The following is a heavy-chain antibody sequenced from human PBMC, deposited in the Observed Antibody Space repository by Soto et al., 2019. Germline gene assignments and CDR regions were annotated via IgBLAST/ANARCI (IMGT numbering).Heavy chain of an antibody. Sequence: ETLSLTCTVSGGSXSSYYWSWIRQPPGKGLEWIGYIYYSGSTNYNPSLKSRVTISVDTSKNQFSLKLSSVTAADTAVYYCARSFAKGLFNWFDPWGQGTLVTVSS. J-gene: IGHJ5*02. D-gene: IGHD2-21*02. CDR2: IYYSGST. V-gene: IGHV4-59*01. CDR1: GGSXSSYY. CDR3: ARSFAKGLFNWFDP.